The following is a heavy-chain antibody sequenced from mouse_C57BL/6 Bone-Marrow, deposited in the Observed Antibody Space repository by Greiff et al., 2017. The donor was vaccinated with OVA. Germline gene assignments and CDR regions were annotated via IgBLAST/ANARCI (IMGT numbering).Heavy chain of an antibody. CDR3: ARGYYSNFFAY. Sequence: EVKLVASGGGLVKPGGSLTLSCAASGFTFSSYAMSWVRQTPEKRLEWVATISDGGSYTYYPDNVKGRFTISRDNAKNNLYLQMSHLKSEDTAMYYCARGYYSNFFAYWGQGTLVTVSA. CDR1: GFTFSSYA. V-gene: IGHV5-4*03. D-gene: IGHD2-5*01. J-gene: IGHJ3*01. CDR2: ISDGGSYT.